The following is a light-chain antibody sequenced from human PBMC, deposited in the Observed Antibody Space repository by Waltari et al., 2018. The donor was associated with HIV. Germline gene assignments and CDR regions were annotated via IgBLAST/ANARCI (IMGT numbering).Light chain of an antibody. J-gene: IGLJ2*01. CDR1: NYNIRRNT. CDR3: AAWDGSLLGVL. V-gene: IGLV1-44*01. CDR2: NHY. Sequence: QSVLTQTPSESGTPGRQATIDFSASNYNIRRNTVNWYKQVPAQAPNLLINNHYERPAEVPNRFSGSDSGSSASLAISGLQSEDDSDYYCAAWDGSLLGVLFGVGTKLTVL.